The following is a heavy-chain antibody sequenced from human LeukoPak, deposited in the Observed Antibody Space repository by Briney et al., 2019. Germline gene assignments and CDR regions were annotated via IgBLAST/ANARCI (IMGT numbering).Heavy chain of an antibody. Sequence: GGSLRPSCAASGFTVSSNYMSWVRQAPGKGLEWVSVIYSGGNAYYADSVKGRFIISRDNSRNTVYLQMNSLRPEDAAVYYCARDASSGWRYYFDYWGQGTLVTVSS. D-gene: IGHD6-19*01. CDR2: IYSGGNA. V-gene: IGHV3-66*01. CDR3: ARDASSGWRYYFDY. CDR1: GFTVSSNY. J-gene: IGHJ4*02.